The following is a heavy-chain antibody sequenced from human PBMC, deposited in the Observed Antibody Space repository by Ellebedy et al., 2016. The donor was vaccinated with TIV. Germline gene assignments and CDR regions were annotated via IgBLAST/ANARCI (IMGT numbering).Heavy chain of an antibody. J-gene: IGHJ4*02. CDR2: RSFDGTNK. Sequence: GESLKISCAASGFNFNSYALHRVRQAPGTGLESVAVRSFDGTNKYYADSVKGRFTMSRDTSKNTLFLQMNILRVEATAVYHCARGRYYDLLTGYYLGLDYWGQGALVIVSS. CDR3: ARGRYYDLLTGYYLGLDY. CDR1: GFNFNSYA. V-gene: IGHV3-30*04. D-gene: IGHD3-9*01.